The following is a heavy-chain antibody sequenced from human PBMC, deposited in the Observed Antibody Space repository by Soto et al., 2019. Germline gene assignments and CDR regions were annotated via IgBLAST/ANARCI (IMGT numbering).Heavy chain of an antibody. CDR3: ARGAAADFDY. Sequence: SETLSLTCTVSGGSISSGNYYWSWIRQPPGKGLEWIGYIYYSGSTYYNPSLKSRVTISVDTSKNQFSLKLSSVTAADTAVYYCARGAAADFDYWGQGTLVTVSS. J-gene: IGHJ4*02. CDR1: GGSISSGNYY. D-gene: IGHD6-25*01. V-gene: IGHV4-30-4*01. CDR2: IYYSGST.